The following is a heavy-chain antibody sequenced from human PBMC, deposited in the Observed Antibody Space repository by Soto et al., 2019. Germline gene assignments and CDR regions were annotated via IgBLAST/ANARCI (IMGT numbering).Heavy chain of an antibody. J-gene: IGHJ4*02. CDR2: IIPILGIA. V-gene: IGHV1-69*02. CDR1: GGTFSRYT. CDR3: ARATDYGDSDHFDY. D-gene: IGHD4-17*01. Sequence: QVQLVQSGAEVKKPGSSVKVSCKASGGTFSRYTISWVRQAPGQGLEWMGRIIPILGIANYAQKFQGRVTITADKPTSKAYLELSSLRSEDTAVDYCARATDYGDSDHFDYWGKGTRVTVCS.